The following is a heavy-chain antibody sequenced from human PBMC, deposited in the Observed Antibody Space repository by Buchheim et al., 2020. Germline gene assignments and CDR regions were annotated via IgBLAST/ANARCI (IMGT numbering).Heavy chain of an antibody. D-gene: IGHD1-1*01. CDR1: GFTFSSYE. V-gene: IGHV3-48*03. CDR2: ISSSGSTI. Sequence: EVQLVESGGGLVQPGGSLRLSCAASGFTFSSYEMNWVRQAPGKELEWVSYISSSGSTIYYADSVKGRFTISREKAKKLLYPQMNSLRAEDTAVYYCARVGRYNWNDGYFDYWGQGTL. J-gene: IGHJ4*02. CDR3: ARVGRYNWNDGYFDY.